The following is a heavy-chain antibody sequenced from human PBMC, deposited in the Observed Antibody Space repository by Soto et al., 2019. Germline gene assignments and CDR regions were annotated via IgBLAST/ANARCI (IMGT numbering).Heavy chain of an antibody. CDR1: GFTFSSYS. J-gene: IGHJ4*02. V-gene: IGHV3-48*01. D-gene: IGHD5-18*01. CDR3: ARVSGNIQLWWTDY. Sequence: EVQLVESGGGLVQPGGSLRLSCAASGFTFSSYSMNWVRQAPGKGLEWVSYISSSSSTIYYADSVKGRFTISRDNAKNSLYLQMNSLRAEDTAVYYCARVSGNIQLWWTDYWGQGTLVTVSS. CDR2: ISSSSSTI.